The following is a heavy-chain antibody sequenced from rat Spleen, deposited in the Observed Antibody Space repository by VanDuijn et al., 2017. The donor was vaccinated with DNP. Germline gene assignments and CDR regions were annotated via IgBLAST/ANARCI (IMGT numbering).Heavy chain of an antibody. CDR2: ISYDSHIT. Sequence: EVQLVGSGGGLVQPGRSLKLSCAASGFTFRDSNMAWVRQAPEKGLEWVATISYDSHITNYRDSVKGRFTISRDNAETTLYLQRDSLRSEDTATYYCARRGFYSEPLDYWGQGVMVTVSS. J-gene: IGHJ2*01. V-gene: IGHV5-7*01. D-gene: IGHD1-1*01. CDR1: GFTFRDSN. CDR3: ARRGFYSEPLDY.